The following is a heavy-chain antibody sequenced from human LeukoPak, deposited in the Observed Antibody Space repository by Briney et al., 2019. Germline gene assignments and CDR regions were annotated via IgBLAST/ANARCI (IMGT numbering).Heavy chain of an antibody. D-gene: IGHD6-19*01. CDR3: ARSNSSGWYDAFDI. J-gene: IGHJ3*02. CDR1: GFTFSSYA. CDR2: ISYDGSNK. Sequence: GGSLRLSCAASGFTFSSYAMHWVRQAPGKGLEWVAVISYDGSNKYYADSVEGRFTISRDNSKNTLYLQMNSLRAEDTAVYCCARSNSSGWYDAFDIWGQGTMVTVSS. V-gene: IGHV3-30-3*01.